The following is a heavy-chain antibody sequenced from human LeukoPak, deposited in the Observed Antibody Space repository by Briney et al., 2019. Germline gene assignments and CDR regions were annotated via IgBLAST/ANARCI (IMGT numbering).Heavy chain of an antibody. CDR2: ISYDGRDK. J-gene: IGHJ5*02. CDR1: GFTFSSYG. D-gene: IGHD3-10*01. CDR3: ARGGYHYTSGSSYMGS. V-gene: IGHV3-30*19. Sequence: GGSLRLSCATSGFTFSSYGMHWVRQAPGKGLEWVAAISYDGRDKYYADAVKGRFTISRDSSKNTLYLQMNSLRVEDTALYYCARGGYHYTSGSSYMGSWGQGTLVTVSS.